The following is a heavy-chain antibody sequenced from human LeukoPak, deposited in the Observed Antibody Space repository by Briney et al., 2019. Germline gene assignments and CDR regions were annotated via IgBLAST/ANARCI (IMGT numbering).Heavy chain of an antibody. CDR1: GGSISSYY. J-gene: IGHJ4*02. CDR2: IYYSGST. CDR3: ARLIYGYYDPNFDY. V-gene: IGHV4-59*08. Sequence: SETLSLTCTVSGGSISSYYWSWIRQPPGKGLEWIGYIYYSGSTNYNPSLKSRVTISVDTSKNQFSLKLSSVTAADTAVYYCARLIYGYYDPNFDYWGQGTLVTVSS. D-gene: IGHD4-17*01.